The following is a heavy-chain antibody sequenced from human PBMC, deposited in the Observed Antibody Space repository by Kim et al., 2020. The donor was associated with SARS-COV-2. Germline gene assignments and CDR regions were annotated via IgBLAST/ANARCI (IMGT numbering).Heavy chain of an antibody. J-gene: IGHJ4*01. CDR1: GASISSNNW. CDR3: ARGGGSREGDHYRVDY. V-gene: IGHV4-4*02. D-gene: IGHD3-16*01. CDR2: DYHNGNT. Sequence: SETLSLTCAVSGASISSNNWWSWVRQSPGKGQEWVAQDYHNGNTNYNPSLQSRVTMSGDKPNNQLSLKLTPVTAADTALYYCARGGGSREGDHYRVDYWG.